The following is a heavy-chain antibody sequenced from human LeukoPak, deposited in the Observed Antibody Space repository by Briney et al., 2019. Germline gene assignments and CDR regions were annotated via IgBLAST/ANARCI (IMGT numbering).Heavy chain of an antibody. CDR1: GFAFSNYG. D-gene: IGHD6-19*01. Sequence: GGSLRLSCAASGFAFSNYGMNWVRQAPGKGLEWVSGITGSGSTTYYADSVKGRFTISRDNSKNTLYLQMNSLRAEDTAVYYCARGKEPVAGSLSHFDYWGQGTLVTVSS. CDR2: ITGSGSTT. CDR3: ARGKEPVAGSLSHFDY. V-gene: IGHV3-23*01. J-gene: IGHJ4*02.